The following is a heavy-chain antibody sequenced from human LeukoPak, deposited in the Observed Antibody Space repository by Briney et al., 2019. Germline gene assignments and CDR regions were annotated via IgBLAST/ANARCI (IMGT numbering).Heavy chain of an antibody. CDR1: GGSFSGYN. V-gene: IGHV4-34*01. CDR3: ARGPENWNYGFYFDY. J-gene: IGHJ4*02. D-gene: IGHD1-7*01. CDR2: INHSGST. Sequence: PSETLSLTCAVYGGSFSGYNWSWIRQPPGKGLEWIGEINHSGSTNYNPSLKSRVTMSVDTSKNQFSLKLSSVTAADTAVYYCARGPENWNYGFYFDYWGQGTLVTVSS.